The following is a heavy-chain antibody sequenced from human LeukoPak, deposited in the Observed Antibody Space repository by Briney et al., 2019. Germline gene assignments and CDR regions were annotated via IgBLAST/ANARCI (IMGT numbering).Heavy chain of an antibody. J-gene: IGHJ4*02. V-gene: IGHV3-23*01. CDR1: GFTFSSYA. D-gene: IGHD3-3*01. Sequence: PGGSLRLSCAASGFTFSSYAMSWVRQAPGKGLEWVSAISGSGGSTYYADSVKGRFTISRDNSKNTLYLQMNSLRAEDTAVYYCANGFFYDFWGGYYTPFDYWGQGTLVTVSS. CDR2: ISGSGGST. CDR3: ANGFFYDFWGGYYTPFDY.